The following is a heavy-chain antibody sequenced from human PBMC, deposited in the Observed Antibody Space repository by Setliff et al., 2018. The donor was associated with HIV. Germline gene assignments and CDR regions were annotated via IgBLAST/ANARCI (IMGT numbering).Heavy chain of an antibody. CDR1: GDSISSGIYY. V-gene: IGHV4-61*02. D-gene: IGHD3-22*01. Sequence: SETLSLTCTGSGDSISSGIYYWSWIQQPAGKGLEWIGRVNSRGYTEYNPSFKSRVTISVDTSKNQFSLKLSSVTAADTAVYYCARDRLDGHDTSGYYYAYWGQGTLVTVSS. CDR3: ARDRLDGHDTSGYYYAY. J-gene: IGHJ4*02. CDR2: VNSRGYT.